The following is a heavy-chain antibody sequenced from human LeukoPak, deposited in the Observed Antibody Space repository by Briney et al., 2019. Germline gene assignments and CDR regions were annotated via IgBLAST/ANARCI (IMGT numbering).Heavy chain of an antibody. CDR3: ARQSCLGCPLDY. V-gene: IGHV5-51*01. Sequence: AGALMIPCKGSGDNFFNYWIVWVRQMPGKGLEWMGIVYPGDSDTRYSPSFQGQVTISADKSISTATLQWDSLKASDTAIYYCARQSCLGCPLDYWGQGTLVTVSS. D-gene: IGHD4/OR15-4a*01. CDR2: VYPGDSDT. J-gene: IGHJ4*02. CDR1: GDNFFNYW.